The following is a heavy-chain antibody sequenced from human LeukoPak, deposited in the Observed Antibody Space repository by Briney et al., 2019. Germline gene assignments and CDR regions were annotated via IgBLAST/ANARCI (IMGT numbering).Heavy chain of an antibody. Sequence: GGSLRLSCAASGFTFSSYGMSWVRQAPGKGLEWVSAISGSGGSTYYADSVKGRFTISRDNSKNTLYLQINSLRAEDTAVYYCAKDAVVVAATPNWFDPWGQGTLVTVSS. CDR1: GFTFSSYG. CDR2: ISGSGGST. J-gene: IGHJ5*02. CDR3: AKDAVVVAATPNWFDP. V-gene: IGHV3-23*01. D-gene: IGHD2-15*01.